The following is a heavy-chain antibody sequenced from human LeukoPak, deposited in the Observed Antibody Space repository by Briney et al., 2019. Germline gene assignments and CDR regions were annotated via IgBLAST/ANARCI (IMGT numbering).Heavy chain of an antibody. D-gene: IGHD2-2*01. J-gene: IGHJ4*02. CDR2: ISSTSSTI. CDR1: GFTFSSYS. V-gene: IGHV3-48*02. Sequence: GGSLRLSCAASGFTFSSYSMNWVRQAPGKGLEWGSYISSTSSTIYYADSVKGRFTISRDNAKNSLYLQMNSLRDEDTAVYFCARPYCSSTSCYHRFDYWGQGTLVTVSS. CDR3: ARPYCSSTSCYHRFDY.